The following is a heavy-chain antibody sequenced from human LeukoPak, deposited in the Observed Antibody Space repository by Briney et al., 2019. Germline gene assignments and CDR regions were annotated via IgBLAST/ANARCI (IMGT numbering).Heavy chain of an antibody. D-gene: IGHD3-22*01. CDR2: ISSSSSYI. Sequence: GGSLRLSCAASGFAFSSYSMNWVRQAPRQGLEWVSFISSSSSYIYYADSVKGRFTISRDNAKNSLYLQMNSLRAEDTALYYFARNAASGVVVITSFDYWGQGTLVTVSS. CDR3: ARNAASGVVVITSFDY. J-gene: IGHJ4*02. CDR1: GFAFSSYS. V-gene: IGHV3-21*01.